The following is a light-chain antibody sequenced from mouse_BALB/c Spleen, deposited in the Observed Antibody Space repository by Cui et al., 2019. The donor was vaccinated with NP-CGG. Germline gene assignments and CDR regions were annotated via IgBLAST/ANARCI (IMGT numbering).Light chain of an antibody. CDR2: GTN. V-gene: IGLV1*01. CDR3: ALWYSNHWV. Sequence: QAVVLQESALTTSPGETVTLTCRSSSGAVTTSNYANWVQEIPDHLFTGLIGGTNNRAPGVPARFSGSLIGDKAALTITGAQTEDETIYFCALWYSNHWVFGGGTKLTVL. J-gene: IGLJ1*01. CDR1: SGAVTTSNY.